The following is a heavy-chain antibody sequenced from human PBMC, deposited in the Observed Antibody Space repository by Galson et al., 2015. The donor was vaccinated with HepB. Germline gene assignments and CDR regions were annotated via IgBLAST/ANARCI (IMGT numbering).Heavy chain of an antibody. V-gene: IGHV1-18*01. CDR1: GYSFSNYG. Sequence: SVKVSCKASGYSFSNYGITWVRQAPGQGLEWMGWISGDNGNTNYEQKLYGRVTMTTDTSTTTAYMELRSLRSDDTAVYYCARGFNDFWSGFVDYWGQGTLVTVSS. CDR3: ARGFNDFWSGFVDY. J-gene: IGHJ4*02. CDR2: ISGDNGNT. D-gene: IGHD3-3*01.